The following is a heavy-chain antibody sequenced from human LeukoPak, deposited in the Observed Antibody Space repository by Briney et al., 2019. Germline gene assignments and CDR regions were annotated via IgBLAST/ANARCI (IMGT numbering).Heavy chain of an antibody. J-gene: IGHJ4*02. V-gene: IGHV3-23*01. Sequence: GGSLRLSCAASGFTFNSYGMSWVRQASGKGLEWVSTVTGSGSATYYADSVKGRFIISRDNSKNTLYLQMNSLRADDTALYYCAKAMSTVMGGTDYWGQGTLVTVSS. CDR3: AKAMSTVMGGTDY. CDR2: VTGSGSAT. D-gene: IGHD4-17*01. CDR1: GFTFNSYG.